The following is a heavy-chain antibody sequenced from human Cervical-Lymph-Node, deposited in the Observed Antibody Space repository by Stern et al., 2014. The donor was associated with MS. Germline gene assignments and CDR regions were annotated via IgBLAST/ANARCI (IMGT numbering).Heavy chain of an antibody. Sequence: EVQLVESGGGLVQPGGSLRLSCSASGFTFSSSAMHWVRQAPRKGLEYVSAISSNGGSTYYADSVKGRFTISRDNSKNTLYLQMSSLRAEDTAVYYCVAYYDFWSGYNWFDPWGQGTLVTVS. D-gene: IGHD3-3*01. J-gene: IGHJ5*02. V-gene: IGHV3-64D*06. CDR3: VAYYDFWSGYNWFDP. CDR1: GFTFSSSA. CDR2: ISSNGGST.